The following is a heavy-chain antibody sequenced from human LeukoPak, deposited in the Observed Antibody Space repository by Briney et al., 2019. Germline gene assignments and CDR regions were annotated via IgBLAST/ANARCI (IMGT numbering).Heavy chain of an antibody. V-gene: IGHV4-39*07. J-gene: IGHJ4*02. CDR1: GGSISSSSYY. D-gene: IGHD3-22*01. CDR3: ARPESEYYYDSSGYDY. Sequence: SETLSLTCTVSGGSISSSSYYWGWIRQPPGTGLEWIGSIYYSGSTYYNPSLKSRVTISVDTSKNQFSLKLSSVTAADTAVYYCARPESEYYYDSSGYDYWGQGTLVTVSS. CDR2: IYYSGST.